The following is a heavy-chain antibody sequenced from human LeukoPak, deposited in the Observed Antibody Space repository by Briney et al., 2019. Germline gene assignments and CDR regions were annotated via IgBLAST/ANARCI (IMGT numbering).Heavy chain of an antibody. CDR1: GFIFSNYG. CDR2: IETDGSTS. Sequence: GGSLRLSCEGSGFIFSNYGMNWVRQAPGKGLEWISWIETDGSTSGYLRSVQGRFTVSRDNAKSTVHLQMNSLRAEDTATYYCARDQVGTMPLDFWGQGTLVTVSS. CDR3: ARDQVGTMPLDF. D-gene: IGHD1-26*01. V-gene: IGHV3-74*01. J-gene: IGHJ4*02.